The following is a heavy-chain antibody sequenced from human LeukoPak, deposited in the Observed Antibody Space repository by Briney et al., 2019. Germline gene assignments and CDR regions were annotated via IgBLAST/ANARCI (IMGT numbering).Heavy chain of an antibody. CDR3: ARDPTMKYSSGQTGGDY. CDR2: ISSSSSYM. CDR1: GFTFSSYS. Sequence: PGGSLRLSCAASGFTFSSYSMNWVRQAPGKGLEWVSSISSSSSYMYYADSVKGRFTISRDNAKNSLYLQMNSLRAEDTAVYYCARDPTMKYSSGQTGGDYWGQGTLVTVSS. D-gene: IGHD6-19*01. J-gene: IGHJ4*02. V-gene: IGHV3-21*01.